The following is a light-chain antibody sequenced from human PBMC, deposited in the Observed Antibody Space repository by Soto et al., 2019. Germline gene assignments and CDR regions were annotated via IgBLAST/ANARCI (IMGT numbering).Light chain of an antibody. CDR3: VQYYKWPQWT. J-gene: IGKJ1*01. CDR2: YAS. CDR1: QSVTSN. V-gene: IGKV3D-15*01. Sequence: EIVLTQSPATLSVSPGERVTLSCSASQSVTSNLAWYQHKPGQAPRLLICYASPGATGIPARFSGSGSGTEFTLTITSLQSEDFAVYYCVQYYKWPQWTIGQGTKVDIK.